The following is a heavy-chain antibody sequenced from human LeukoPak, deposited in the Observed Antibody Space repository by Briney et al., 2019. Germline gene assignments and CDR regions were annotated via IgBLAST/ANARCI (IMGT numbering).Heavy chain of an antibody. CDR3: ARDPNGDYIGTFDM. D-gene: IGHD4-17*01. V-gene: IGHV3-23*01. CDR1: EFTFSSYG. CDR2: ISGSGGST. Sequence: PGGSLRLSCAASEFTFSSYGMSWVRQAPGKGLEWVSSISGSGGSTQYADSVQGRFAISRDNSKNTLYLQMNSLRVEDTAMYFCARDPNGDYIGTFDMWGRGTMVSVS. J-gene: IGHJ3*02.